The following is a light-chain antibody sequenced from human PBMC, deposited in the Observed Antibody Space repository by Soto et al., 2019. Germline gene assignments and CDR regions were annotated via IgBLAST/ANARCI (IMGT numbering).Light chain of an antibody. CDR2: VGTGGIVG. CDR3: GADHGSGSNFVV. J-gene: IGLJ2*01. Sequence: QSVLTQPPSASASLGASVTLTCSLSSGYSNYKVDWYQQRPGKGPRFVMRVGTGGIVGSKGDGIPDRFSVLGSGLNRYLTIKNIQDEDESDSHCGADHGSGSNFVVFGGGTKLTVL. CDR1: SGYSNYK. V-gene: IGLV9-49*01.